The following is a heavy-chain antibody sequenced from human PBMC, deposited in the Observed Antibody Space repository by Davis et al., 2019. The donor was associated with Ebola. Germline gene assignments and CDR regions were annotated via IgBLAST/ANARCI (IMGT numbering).Heavy chain of an antibody. D-gene: IGHD3-22*01. CDR1: GGTFSTDA. CDR2: IIPMVDMV. CDR3: AREGSEDVSGYYSGFLDY. J-gene: IGHJ4*02. Sequence: SVKVSCKTSGGTFSTDAISWVRQAPGQGLEWIGRIIPMVDMVDSAQKFRDRVTLTADKSSNTAYMELTGLKYEDTATYYCAREGSEDVSGYYSGFLDYWGQGTLVTVPS. V-gene: IGHV1-69*04.